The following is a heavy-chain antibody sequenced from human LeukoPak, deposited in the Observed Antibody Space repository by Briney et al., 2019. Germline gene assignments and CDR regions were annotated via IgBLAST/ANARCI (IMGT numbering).Heavy chain of an antibody. CDR3: AKESPYSSPRNYYFDY. J-gene: IGHJ4*02. CDR2: IQYDGGNE. CDR1: GFIFSSYG. V-gene: IGHV3-30*02. D-gene: IGHD5-18*01. Sequence: GGSLRLSCAASGFIFSSYGMHWVRQGPGKGLEWVAFIQYDGGNEYYADSVKGRFTISRDNSKNTLSLQMNSLRAEDTAIYYCAKESPYSSPRNYYFDYWGQGTLVTVSS.